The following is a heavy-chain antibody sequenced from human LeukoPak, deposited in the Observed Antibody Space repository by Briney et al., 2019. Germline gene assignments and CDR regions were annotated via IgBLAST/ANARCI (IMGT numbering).Heavy chain of an antibody. D-gene: IGHD2-2*01. Sequence: GESLKISCKASGYTFTGYYMHWVRQAPGQGLEWMGWINPNSGGTNYAQKFQGRVTMTRDTSISTAYMELSRLRSDDTAVYYCAVRPSGIVVVWGQGTLVTVSS. CDR1: GYTFTGYY. CDR2: INPNSGGT. V-gene: IGHV1-2*02. CDR3: AVRPSGIVVV. J-gene: IGHJ4*02.